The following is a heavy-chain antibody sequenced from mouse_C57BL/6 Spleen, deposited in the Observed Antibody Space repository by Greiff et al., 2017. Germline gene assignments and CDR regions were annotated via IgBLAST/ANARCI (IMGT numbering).Heavy chain of an antibody. CDR1: GYTFTDYE. J-gene: IGHJ4*01. V-gene: IGHV1-15*01. Sequence: QVTLKESGAELVRPGASVTLSCKASGYTFTDYEMHWVKQTPVHGLEWIGAIDPETGGTAYNQKFKGKAILTADKSSSTAYMELRSLTSEDSAVYYCTTASMDYWGQGTSVTVSS. CDR2: IDPETGGT. D-gene: IGHD6-1*01. CDR3: TTASMDY.